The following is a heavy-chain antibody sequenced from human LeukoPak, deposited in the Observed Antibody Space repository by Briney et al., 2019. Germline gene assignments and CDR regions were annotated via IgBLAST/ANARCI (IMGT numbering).Heavy chain of an antibody. CDR1: GGTFSSYA. V-gene: IGHV1-69*13. CDR2: IIPIFGTA. CDR3: ARAGEVYSSGSYLDY. D-gene: IGHD6-19*01. Sequence: SVKVSCKASGGTFSSYAISWVRQAPGQGLEWMGGIIPIFGTANYAQKFQGRVTITADESTSTVYMELSSLRSEDTAIYYCARAGEVYSSGSYLDYWGQGTLVTVSS. J-gene: IGHJ4*02.